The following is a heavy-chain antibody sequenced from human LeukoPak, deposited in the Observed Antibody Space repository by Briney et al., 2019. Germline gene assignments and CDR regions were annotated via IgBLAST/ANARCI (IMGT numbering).Heavy chain of an antibody. CDR1: GGSFSGYY. CDR2: INHSGST. V-gene: IGHV4-34*01. J-gene: IGHJ4*02. CDR3: ARGRLRYFDWLSPFDY. Sequence: SETLSLTCAVYGGSFSGYYWSWIRQPPGKGLEWIGEINHSGSTNYNPSLKSRVTISVDTSKNQFSLKLSSVTAADTAVHYCARGRLRYFDWLSPFDYWGQGTLVTVSS. D-gene: IGHD3-9*01.